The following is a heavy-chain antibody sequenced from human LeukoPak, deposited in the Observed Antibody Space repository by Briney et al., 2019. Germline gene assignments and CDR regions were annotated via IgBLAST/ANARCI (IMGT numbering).Heavy chain of an antibody. J-gene: IGHJ6*04. D-gene: IGHD4-23*01. CDR2: IKQDGSEK. Sequence: PGGSLRLSCAASGFTFSSYWMNWVRQAPGKGLGWVANIKQDGSEKYYVDSVKGRFTISRDNTENSLYLQMNSLRAEDTAVYFCARGAYGGRGYYYGVDVWGKGTTVTVSS. V-gene: IGHV3-7*03. CDR3: ARGAYGGRGYYYGVDV. CDR1: GFTFSSYW.